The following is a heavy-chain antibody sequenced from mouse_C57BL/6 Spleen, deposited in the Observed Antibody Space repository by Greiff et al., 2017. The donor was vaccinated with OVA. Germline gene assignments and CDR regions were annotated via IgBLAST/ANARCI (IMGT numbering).Heavy chain of an antibody. CDR2: IYPSDSET. Sequence: VQLQQSGAELVRPGSSVKLSCKASGYTFTSYWMDWVKQRPGQGLEWIGNIYPSDSETHYNQKFKDKATLTVDKSSSTAYMQLSSLTSEDSAVYYCARGAAQAYYAMDYWGQGTSVTVSS. CDR1: GYTFTSYW. V-gene: IGHV1-61*01. CDR3: ARGAAQAYYAMDY. J-gene: IGHJ4*01. D-gene: IGHD3-2*02.